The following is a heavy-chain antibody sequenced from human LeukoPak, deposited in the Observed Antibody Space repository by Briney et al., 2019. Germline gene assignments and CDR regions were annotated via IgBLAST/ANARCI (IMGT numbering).Heavy chain of an antibody. J-gene: IGHJ4*02. CDR2: IYHSGSA. CDR3: ARSTPVTYYFDH. Sequence: SETLSLTCAVSGGSISSSGYSWSWIRQPPGKGLEWIGYIYHSGSAYYNPSLKSRVTTSVDRSKNQFSLNLSSVTAADTAVYYCARSTPVTYYFDHWGQGTLVTVSP. V-gene: IGHV4-30-2*01. CDR1: GGSISSSGYS. D-gene: IGHD4-17*01.